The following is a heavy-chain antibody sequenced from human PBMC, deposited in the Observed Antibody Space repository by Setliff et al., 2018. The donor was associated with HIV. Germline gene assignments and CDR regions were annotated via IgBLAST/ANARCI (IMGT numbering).Heavy chain of an antibody. D-gene: IGHD3-10*01. CDR1: GFTFSSYA. V-gene: IGHV3-30*04. J-gene: IGHJ6*02. CDR3: ARDQLAMVRRNGMDV. CDR2: ISYDGSNK. Sequence: PGGSLRLSCAASGFTFSSYAMHWVRQAPGKGLEWVAVISYDGSNKYYADSVKGRFTISRDNSKNTLSLQMNRLRAEDTAIYYCARDQLAMVRRNGMDVWGQGTTVTVSS.